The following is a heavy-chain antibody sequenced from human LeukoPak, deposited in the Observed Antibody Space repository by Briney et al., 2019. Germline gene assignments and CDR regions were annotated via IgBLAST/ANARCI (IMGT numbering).Heavy chain of an antibody. CDR2: INTNTGNP. Sequence: ASVKVSCKASGYTFTSYAMNWVRQAPGQGLEWMGWINTNTGNPTYAQGFRGQFVFSLDTSVSTAYLQISSLKAEDTAVYYCARVDTHTSSSDFYYNMDVWGKGTTVTVSS. J-gene: IGHJ6*03. CDR3: ARVDTHTSSSDFYYNMDV. D-gene: IGHD6-6*01. V-gene: IGHV7-4-1*02. CDR1: GYTFTSYA.